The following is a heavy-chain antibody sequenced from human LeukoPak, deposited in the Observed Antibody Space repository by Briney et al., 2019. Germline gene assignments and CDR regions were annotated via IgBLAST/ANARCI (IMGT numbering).Heavy chain of an antibody. D-gene: IGHD5-18*01. CDR1: GFTFSSYA. J-gene: IGHJ3*02. Sequence: GGSLRLSCEASGFTFSSYALSWVRQAPGKGLEWVSGISGSGGYTYYADSVKGRFTISRDNSKNTLYLQMNSLRAEDTAVYYCAKDGHSYGLDAFDIWGQGTMVTVSS. CDR2: ISGSGGYT. V-gene: IGHV3-23*01. CDR3: AKDGHSYGLDAFDI.